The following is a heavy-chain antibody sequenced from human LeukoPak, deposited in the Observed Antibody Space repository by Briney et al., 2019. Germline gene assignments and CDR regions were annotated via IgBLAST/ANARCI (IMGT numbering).Heavy chain of an antibody. CDR1: GGTFSSYA. Sequence: SVKVSCKASGGTFSSYAISWVRQAPGQGLEWMGRIIPILGIANYAQKFQGRVTITADKSTSTAYMELSSLRSEDTAVYYCARDLDELGFFDYWGQGTLVTVSS. V-gene: IGHV1-69*04. D-gene: IGHD3/OR15-3a*01. CDR2: IIPILGIA. J-gene: IGHJ4*02. CDR3: ARDLDELGFFDY.